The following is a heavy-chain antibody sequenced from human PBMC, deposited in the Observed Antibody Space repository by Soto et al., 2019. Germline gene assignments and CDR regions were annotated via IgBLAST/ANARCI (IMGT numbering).Heavy chain of an antibody. CDR1: GFTFSSYT. J-gene: IGHJ4*02. V-gene: IGHV3-64*07. CDR2: ISGNGAST. D-gene: IGHD6-19*01. Sequence: EVQLVESGGGLVQPGGSLRLSCTASGFTFSSYTMHWVRQAPGKGLVYLSAISGNGASTYDADSVKGRFTISRDNSKNTLYLPMCSLRADDTAVDYGATKEGCDDWGQVTLGTVSS. CDR3: ATKEGCDD.